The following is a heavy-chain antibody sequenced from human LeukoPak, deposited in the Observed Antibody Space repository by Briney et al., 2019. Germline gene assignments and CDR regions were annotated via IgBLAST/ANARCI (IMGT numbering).Heavy chain of an antibody. CDR3: ATDRGMAPFDH. CDR2: ISDRADST. J-gene: IGHJ4*02. D-gene: IGHD3-10*01. V-gene: IGHV3-23*01. CDR1: EFTFSNYA. Sequence: GGSLRLSCAASEFTFSNYAMSWVRQAPGKGLEWVSTISDRADSTYYADSVKGRFSISRDNSKKTLYLQMNSLRDEDTAVYYCATDRGMAPFDHWGQGTLVTVSS.